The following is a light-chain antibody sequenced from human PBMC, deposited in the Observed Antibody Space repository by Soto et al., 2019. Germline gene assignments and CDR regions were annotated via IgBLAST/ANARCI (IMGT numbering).Light chain of an antibody. CDR1: QSVRSN. Sequence: TKSAAPLSVSPGERATLSCRASQSVRSNLAWYQQKPGQAPRLLIYGASTRATGIPARFSGSGSGTEFTLTISSLQSEDFAIYYCQQYDSLPRTFGPGTKVDIK. CDR2: GAS. J-gene: IGKJ1*01. V-gene: IGKV3-15*01. CDR3: QQYDSLPRT.